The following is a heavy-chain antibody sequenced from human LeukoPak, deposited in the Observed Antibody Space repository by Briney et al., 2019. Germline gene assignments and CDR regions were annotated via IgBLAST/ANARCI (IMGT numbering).Heavy chain of an antibody. CDR1: GGSISSSSYY. V-gene: IGHV4-39*01. Sequence: TSETLSLTCTVSGGSISSSSYYWGWIRQPPGKGLEWIGSIYYSGSTYYNPSLKSRVTISVDTSKNQFSLKLSSVTAADTAVYYCARRPGCSSTSCFFDFDYWGQGTLVTVSS. CDR2: IYYSGST. D-gene: IGHD2-2*01. CDR3: ARRPGCSSTSCFFDFDY. J-gene: IGHJ4*02.